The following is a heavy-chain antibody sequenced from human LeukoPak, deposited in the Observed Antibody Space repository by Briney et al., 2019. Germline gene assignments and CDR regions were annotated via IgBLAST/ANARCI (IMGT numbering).Heavy chain of an antibody. J-gene: IGHJ5*02. CDR1: GGSISSHY. CDR2: IYYSGST. D-gene: IGHD2-2*02. V-gene: IGHV4-59*11. Sequence: SETLSLTCTVSGGSISSHYWSWIRQPPGKGLEWIGYIYYSGSTNYNPSLKSRVTISVDTSKNQFSLKLSSVTAADTAVYYCARLFEVPAAIRVAWFDPWGQGTLVTVSS. CDR3: ARLFEVPAAIRVAWFDP.